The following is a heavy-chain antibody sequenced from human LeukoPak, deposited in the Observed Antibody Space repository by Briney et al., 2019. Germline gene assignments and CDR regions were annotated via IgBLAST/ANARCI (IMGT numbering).Heavy chain of an antibody. Sequence: GASVKVSCKASGYTFTGYYMHWVRQAPGQGLEWMGWINPNSGGTNYAQKFQGRVTMTRDTSISTAYMELSSLRSEDTAVYYCARGEYQLLRWDWFDPWGQGTLVTVSS. CDR2: INPNSGGT. CDR1: GYTFTGYY. D-gene: IGHD2-2*01. J-gene: IGHJ5*02. V-gene: IGHV1-2*02. CDR3: ARGEYQLLRWDWFDP.